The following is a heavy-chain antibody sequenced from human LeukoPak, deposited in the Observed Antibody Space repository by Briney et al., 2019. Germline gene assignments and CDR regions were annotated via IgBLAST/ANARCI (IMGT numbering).Heavy chain of an antibody. J-gene: IGHJ3*02. CDR1: GGSFSAYY. D-gene: IGHD5-18*01. CDR2: INQSGST. Sequence: SSETLSLTCAVYGGSFSAYYWSWIRQPPGKGLEWIGEINQSGSTNYNPSLKSRVTMSVDTSKNQFSLNLSSVTAADTAVYYCASSTDTADAFDIWGQGTMVTVSS. V-gene: IGHV4-34*01. CDR3: ASSTDTADAFDI.